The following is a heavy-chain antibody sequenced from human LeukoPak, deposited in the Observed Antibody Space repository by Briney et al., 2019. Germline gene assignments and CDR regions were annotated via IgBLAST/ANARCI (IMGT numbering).Heavy chain of an antibody. CDR1: GFPFSSHS. CDR3: ARDSTAAGY. D-gene: IGHD6-13*01. J-gene: IGHJ4*02. CDR2: ISSDSSNI. Sequence: GGSLRLSCAASGFPFSSHSMKWVRQAPGEGLEWVSSISSDSSNINYADSVKGRFTISRDNAKNTLYLQMNSLRAEDTAVYYCARDSTAAGYWGQGTLVTVSS. V-gene: IGHV3-21*01.